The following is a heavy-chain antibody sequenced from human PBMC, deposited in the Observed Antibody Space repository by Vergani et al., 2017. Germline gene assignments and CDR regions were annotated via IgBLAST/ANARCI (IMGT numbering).Heavy chain of an antibody. CDR3: ARVADFGVVTTHY. J-gene: IGHJ4*02. CDR1: GFTFSSYW. CDR2: ISSSSSTI. D-gene: IGHD3-3*01. V-gene: IGHV3-48*01. Sequence: EVQLLESGGGLVQPGGSLRLSCAASGFTFSSYWMSWVRQAPGKGLEWVSYISSSSSTIYYADSVKGRFTISRDNAKNSLYLQMNSLRAEDTAVYYCARVADFGVVTTHYWGQGTLVTVSS.